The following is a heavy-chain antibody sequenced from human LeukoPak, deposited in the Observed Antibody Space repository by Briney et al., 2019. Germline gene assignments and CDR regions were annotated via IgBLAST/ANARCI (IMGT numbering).Heavy chain of an antibody. D-gene: IGHD3-3*01. CDR1: GYTFTGYY. V-gene: IGHV1-2*02. CDR2: INPNSGGT. CDR3: ARGITIFGVVIIEPSFDY. Sequence: GASVKVSCKASGYTFTGYYMHWVRQAPGQGLEWMGWINPNSGGTNYAQKFQGRVTMTGDTSISTAYMELSRLRSDDTAVYYCARGITIFGVVIIEPSFDYWGQGTLVTVSS. J-gene: IGHJ4*02.